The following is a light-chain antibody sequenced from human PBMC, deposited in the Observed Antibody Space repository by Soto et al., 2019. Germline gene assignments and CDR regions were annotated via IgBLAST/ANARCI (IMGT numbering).Light chain of an antibody. CDR2: KAS. V-gene: IGKV1-5*03. CDR1: QSISSW. Sequence: DIQMTQSPSTLSASVGDRVTITCRASQSISSWLAWYQQKPGKAPKLLIYKASSLESGVPSRFSGSGSGTEFTLTICSIQPDDFATYYCQQYSRYTLGQGTKREIK. J-gene: IGKJ2*01. CDR3: QQYSRYT.